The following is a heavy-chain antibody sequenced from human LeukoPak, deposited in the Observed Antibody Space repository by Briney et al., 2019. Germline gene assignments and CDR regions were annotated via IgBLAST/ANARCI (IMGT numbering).Heavy chain of an antibody. Sequence: GGSLRLSCAASGFTFSSYSMNWVRQAPGKGLEWVSFISSSSDYIYYADSVKGRFTISRDNAKSSLYLQMNSLRAEDTAVYYCASLAVTDYWGQGTLVTVSS. CDR1: GFTFSSYS. CDR2: ISSSSDYI. V-gene: IGHV3-21*01. J-gene: IGHJ4*02. CDR3: ASLAVTDY. D-gene: IGHD3-16*02.